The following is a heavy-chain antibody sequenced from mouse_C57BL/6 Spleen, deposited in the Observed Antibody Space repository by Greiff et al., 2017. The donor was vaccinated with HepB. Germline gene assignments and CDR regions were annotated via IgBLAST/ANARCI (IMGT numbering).Heavy chain of an antibody. J-gene: IGHJ2*01. V-gene: IGHV1-18*01. CDR1: GYTFTDYN. D-gene: IGHD2-4*01. CDR3: ARLDYDARRDYFDY. CDR2: INPNNGGT. Sequence: EVQLQQSGPELVKPGASVKIPCKASGYTFTDYNMDWVKQSHGKSLEWIGDINPNNGGTIYNQKFKGKATLTVDKSSSTAYMELRSLTSEDTAVYYCARLDYDARRDYFDYWGQGTTLTVSS.